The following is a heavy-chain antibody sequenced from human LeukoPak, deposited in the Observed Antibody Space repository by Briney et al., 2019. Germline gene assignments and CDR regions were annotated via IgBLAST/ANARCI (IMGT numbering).Heavy chain of an antibody. V-gene: IGHV3-21*01. D-gene: IGHD3-16*01. Sequence: GGSLRLSCSASGFSFSDYDMNWVRQAPGKGLEWVSAINGRSSHVYYGESVKGRFTISRDNAKNSLYLQLDSLGVEDTAVYYCGRAFPPLRTSSAGDLWGQGTLVTVSS. CDR1: GFSFSDYD. CDR2: INGRSSHV. J-gene: IGHJ1*01. CDR3: GRAFPPLRTSSAGDL.